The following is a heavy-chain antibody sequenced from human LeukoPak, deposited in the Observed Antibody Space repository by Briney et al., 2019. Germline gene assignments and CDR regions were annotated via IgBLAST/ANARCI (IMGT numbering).Heavy chain of an antibody. CDR3: ARDRNGWFGELLSFDY. CDR1: RFTFSSYA. D-gene: IGHD3-10*01. V-gene: IGHV3-30-3*01. J-gene: IGHJ4*02. Sequence: GRSLRLSCAASRFTFSSYAMHWVRQAPGKGLEWVAVISYDGSNKYYADSVKGRFTISRDNSKNTLYLQMNSLRAEDTAVYYCARDRNGWFGELLSFDYWGQGTLVTVSS. CDR2: ISYDGSNK.